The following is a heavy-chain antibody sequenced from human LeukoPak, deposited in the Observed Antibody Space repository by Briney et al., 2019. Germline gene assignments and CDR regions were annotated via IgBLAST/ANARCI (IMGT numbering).Heavy chain of an antibody. J-gene: IGHJ6*03. CDR2: IYYSGST. V-gene: IGHV4-59*01. D-gene: IGHD6-13*01. Sequence: SETLSLTCTVSGGSISSYYWSWIRQPPGKGLEWIGYIYYSGSTNYNPSLKSRVTISVHTSKNQFSLKLNSVTAADTAVYYCARALYSSSRVYYYYMDVWGKGTTVTVSS. CDR1: GGSISSYY. CDR3: ARALYSSSRVYYYYMDV.